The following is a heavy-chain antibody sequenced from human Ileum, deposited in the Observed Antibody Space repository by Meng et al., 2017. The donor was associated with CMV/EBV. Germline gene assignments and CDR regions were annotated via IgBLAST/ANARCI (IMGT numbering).Heavy chain of an antibody. D-gene: IGHD3-10*01. Sequence: GESLKISCAASGFIFSGAWLTWVRQAPGKGLEWVARIKSKRDAETTVYAAPVQGRFSISRHDSKNTLYLQMNSLKAEDTAVYWCTADLPDLGSGELDYWGQGTLVTVSS. CDR3: TADLPDLGSGELDY. CDR1: GFIFSGAW. V-gene: IGHV3-15*01. CDR2: IKSKRDAETT. J-gene: IGHJ4*02.